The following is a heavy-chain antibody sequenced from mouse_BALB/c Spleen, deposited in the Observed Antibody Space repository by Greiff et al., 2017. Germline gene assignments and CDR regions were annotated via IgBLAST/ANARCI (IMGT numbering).Heavy chain of an antibody. Sequence: EVMLVESGGGLVQPGGSRKLSCAASGFTFSSFGMHWVRQAPEKGLEWVAYISSGSSTIYYADTVKGRFTISRDNPKNTLFLQMTSLRSEDTAMYYCAREGYRSYWYFDVWGAGTTVTVSS. V-gene: IGHV5-17*02. D-gene: IGHD2-14*01. J-gene: IGHJ1*01. CDR3: AREGYRSYWYFDV. CDR2: ISSGSSTI. CDR1: GFTFSSFG.